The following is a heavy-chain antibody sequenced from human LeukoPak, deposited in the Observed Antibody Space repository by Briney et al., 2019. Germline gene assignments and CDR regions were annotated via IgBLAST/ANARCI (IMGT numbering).Heavy chain of an antibody. CDR3: ASLPGANGQWLVNIGGDY. V-gene: IGHV3-66*01. CDR2: IYSGGST. J-gene: IGHJ4*02. D-gene: IGHD6-19*01. CDR1: GFTFSSYW. Sequence: PGGSLRLSCAASGFTFSSYWMGWVRQAPGKGLEWVSVIYSGGSTYYADSVKGRFTISRDNSKNTLYLQMNSLRAEDTAVYYCASLPGANGQWLVNIGGDYWGQGTLVTVSS.